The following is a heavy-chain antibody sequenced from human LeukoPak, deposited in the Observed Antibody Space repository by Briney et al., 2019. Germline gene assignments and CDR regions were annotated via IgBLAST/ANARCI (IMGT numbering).Heavy chain of an antibody. Sequence: SETLSLTCTVSGGSISNYYWSWIRQPPGKGLEWIGYIYYSGSTNYNPSLKSRVTISVDTSKNQFSLKLSSVTAADTAVYYCARDSKRIDAFDIWGQGTMVTVSS. D-gene: IGHD2-2*01. J-gene: IGHJ3*02. CDR3: ARDSKRIDAFDI. CDR1: GGSISNYY. CDR2: IYYSGST. V-gene: IGHV4-59*01.